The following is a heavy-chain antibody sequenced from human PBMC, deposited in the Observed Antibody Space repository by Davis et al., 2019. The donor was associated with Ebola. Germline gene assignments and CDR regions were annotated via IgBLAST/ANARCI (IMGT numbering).Heavy chain of an antibody. Sequence: MPSETLSLTCTVPGGPISSHYWSWIRKHPGKGLEWIGYIYYSGSTNYNPSLKSRVTISVDTSKNKFSLQLRSVTAADTAVYYCARDQRWFDPWGQGTLVTVSS. V-gene: IGHV4-59*11. CDR3: ARDQRWFDP. CDR2: IYYSGST. CDR1: GGPISSHY. D-gene: IGHD6-25*01. J-gene: IGHJ5*02.